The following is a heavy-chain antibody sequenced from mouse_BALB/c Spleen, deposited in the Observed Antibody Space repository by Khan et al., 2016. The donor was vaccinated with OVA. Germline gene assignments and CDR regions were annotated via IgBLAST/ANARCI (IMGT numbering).Heavy chain of an antibody. CDR3: ARIAI. J-gene: IGHJ2*01. Sequence: EVELVESGAGLAQPGGSLKSSCAASRFTITSYGMPSVRQTPDKGLELVANIDRNGGNTDYTHSVKRRSTFSGDNAYTALYLQMSSLKSEDSAMYYCARIAIWGQGTTRTVSS. CDR1: RFTITSYG. CDR2: IDRNGGNT. D-gene: IGHD2-12*01. V-gene: IGHV5-6-3*01.